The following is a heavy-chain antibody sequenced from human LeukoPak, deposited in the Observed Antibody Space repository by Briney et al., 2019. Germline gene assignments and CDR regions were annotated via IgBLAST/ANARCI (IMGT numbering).Heavy chain of an antibody. Sequence: SEALSLTCTVSGGSISSSSYYWGWIRQPPGKGLEWIGSIYYSGSTYYNPSLKSRVTISVDTSKNQVSLKLSSVTAADTAVYYCARISYWYFDLWGRGTLVTVSS. CDR1: GGSISSSSYY. V-gene: IGHV4-39*07. CDR2: IYYSGST. J-gene: IGHJ2*01. CDR3: ARISYWYFDL.